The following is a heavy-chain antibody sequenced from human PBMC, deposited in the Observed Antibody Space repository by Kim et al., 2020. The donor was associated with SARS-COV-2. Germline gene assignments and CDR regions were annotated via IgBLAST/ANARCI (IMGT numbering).Heavy chain of an antibody. CDR2: ISLHNGNT. Sequence: ASVKVSCKAADYTLSNYGISWVRQAPGRGLEWMGWISLHNGNTHYAQKLQGRVTMTADTSTSTAYMELRSLRSDDTAVYYCARDQAAPTYYYGSGSYYPPFDFWGQGTLVTVFS. CDR3: ARDQAAPTYYYGSGSYYPPFDF. J-gene: IGHJ4*02. D-gene: IGHD3-10*01. CDR1: DYTLSNYG. V-gene: IGHV1-18*01.